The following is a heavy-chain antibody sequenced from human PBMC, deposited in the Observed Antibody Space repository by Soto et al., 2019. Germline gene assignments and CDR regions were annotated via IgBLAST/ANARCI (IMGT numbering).Heavy chain of an antibody. CDR3: ARSHPMVRALLWD. J-gene: IGHJ4*02. CDR1: GGTFSSYA. Sequence: GASVKVSCKASGGTFSSYAISWVRQAPGQGLEWMGGIIPIFGTANYAQKFQGRVTITADESTSTAYMELSSLRSEDTAVYYCARSHPMVRALLWDWGQGTLVTVPS. D-gene: IGHD3-10*01. V-gene: IGHV1-69*13. CDR2: IIPIFGTA.